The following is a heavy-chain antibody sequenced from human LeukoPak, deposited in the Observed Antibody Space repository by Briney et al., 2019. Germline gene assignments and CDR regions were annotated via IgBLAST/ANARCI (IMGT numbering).Heavy chain of an antibody. D-gene: IGHD1-26*01. V-gene: IGHV4-34*01. CDR2: INHSGST. CDR3: ARGFGGSYENYYYYYGMDV. J-gene: IGHJ6*02. CDR1: GGSFSGHY. Sequence: SETLSLTCAVYGGSFSGHYWSWIRQPPGKGLEWIGEINHSGSTNYNPSLKSRVTISVDTSKNQFSLKVSSVTAANTAVYYCARGFGGSYENYYYYYGMDVWGQGTTVTVSS.